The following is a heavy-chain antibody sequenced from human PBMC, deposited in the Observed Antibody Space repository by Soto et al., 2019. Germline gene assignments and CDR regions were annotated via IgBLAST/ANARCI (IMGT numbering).Heavy chain of an antibody. J-gene: IGHJ6*02. CDR3: ARDQGGSSWYFRYYYYYGMDV. V-gene: IGHV3-30-3*01. CDR2: ISYDGSNK. Sequence: PGGSLRLSCAASGFTFSSYAMHWVRQAPGKGLEWVAVISYDGSNKYYADSVKGRFTISRDNSKNTLYLQMNSLRAEDTAVYYCARDQGGSSWYFRYYYYYGMDVWGQGTTVTVSS. D-gene: IGHD6-13*01. CDR1: GFTFSSYA.